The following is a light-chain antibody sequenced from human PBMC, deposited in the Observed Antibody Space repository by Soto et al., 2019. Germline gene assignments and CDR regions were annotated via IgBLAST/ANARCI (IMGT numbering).Light chain of an antibody. CDR1: SSDVGNYNY. J-gene: IGLJ1*01. Sequence: QSVLTQSASVSGSPGQSITISCTGTSSDVGNYNYVSWYQQHPGEVPKLIIFNVNNRPSGVSNRFSGSKSGNTTSLTISGLQAEEEDDYYCSSFTRSTTYVFGTGTKVTVL. CDR3: SSFTRSTTYV. V-gene: IGLV2-14*01. CDR2: NVN.